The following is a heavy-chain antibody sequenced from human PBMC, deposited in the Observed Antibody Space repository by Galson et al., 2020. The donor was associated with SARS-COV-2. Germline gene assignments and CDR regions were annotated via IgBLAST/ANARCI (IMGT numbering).Heavy chain of an antibody. V-gene: IGHV4-34*01. D-gene: IGHD2-15*01. CDR2: INPRGST. J-gene: IGHJ6*03. CDR3: ARGAEERRIRVVVPYYYSYMDV. Sequence: SETLSLTCAVYGGSFRNYYWTWIRPSPEKGLEWLGEINPRGSTNYNPSPKSRLAMSVDASKNQFSLSPSSVTAADTAVYYCARGAEERRIRVVVPYYYSYMDVWGSGTTVTVSS. CDR1: GGSFRNYY.